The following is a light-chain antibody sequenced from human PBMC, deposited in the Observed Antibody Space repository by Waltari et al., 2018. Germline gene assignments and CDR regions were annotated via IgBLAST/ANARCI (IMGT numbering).Light chain of an antibody. CDR3: HHSGSSPYT. CDR2: GSS. V-gene: IGKV3-20*01. J-gene: IGKJ2*01. CDR1: QSCGYTY. Sequence: EIVLTQSPGTLSLSPGERATLSCRASQSCGYTYLAWYQQKPGQAPRLLIYGSSRRATGIPDRFTGSGFGTDFTLTISRLEPEDFAVYYCHHSGSSPYTFGQGTKLEIK.